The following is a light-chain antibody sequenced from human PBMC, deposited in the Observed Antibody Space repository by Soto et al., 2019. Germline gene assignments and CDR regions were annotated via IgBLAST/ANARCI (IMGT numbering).Light chain of an antibody. CDR3: QSYDSSLSALV. CDR2: GNA. V-gene: IGLV1-40*01. CDR1: TSNIGAGYD. J-gene: IGLJ2*01. Sequence: QSVLTQPPSVSGAPGQRVTISCSGSTSNIGAGYDVHWYKHLPGAAPKLLIYGNANRPSGVPDRISGSKSGTSVSLAITGLQAEDEADYYCQSYDSSLSALVFGGGTKVTVL.